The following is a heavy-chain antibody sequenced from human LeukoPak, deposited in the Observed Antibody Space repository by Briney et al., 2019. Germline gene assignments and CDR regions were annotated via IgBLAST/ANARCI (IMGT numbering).Heavy chain of an antibody. D-gene: IGHD6-19*01. V-gene: IGHV4-59*01. CDR1: GGSISSYY. Sequence: SETLSLTCTVSGGSISSYYWSWIRQPAGKGLEWIGYIYYSGSTNYNPSLKSRVTISVDTSKNQFSLKLSSVTAADTAVYYCARNAAVAGMIFDYWGQGTLVTVSS. CDR3: ARNAAVAGMIFDY. CDR2: IYYSGST. J-gene: IGHJ4*02.